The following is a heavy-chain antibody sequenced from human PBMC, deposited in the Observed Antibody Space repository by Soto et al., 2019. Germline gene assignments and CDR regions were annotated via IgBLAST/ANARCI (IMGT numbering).Heavy chain of an antibody. CDR1: GFTFSNYG. CDR2: IWYDGSNK. J-gene: IGHJ6*02. V-gene: IGHV3-33*01. Sequence: LRLSCAASGFTFSNYGIHWVRQAPGKGLEWVAVIWYDGSNKWYADSVKGRFIISRDNTNDTLYLQMNSLRAEDTAVYYCARDPRTARPSAMDVWGQGTTVTVS. D-gene: IGHD6-6*01. CDR3: ARDPRTARPSAMDV.